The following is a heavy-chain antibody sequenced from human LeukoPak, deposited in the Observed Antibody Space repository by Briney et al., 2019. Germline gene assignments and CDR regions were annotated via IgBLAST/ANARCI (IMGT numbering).Heavy chain of an antibody. CDR1: GFIFSDYY. D-gene: IGHD2-8*01. CDR3: ASTHRSATYCTTNRCFPGY. J-gene: IGHJ4*02. V-gene: IGHV3-11*04. CDR2: ISDSGSTK. Sequence: PGGCLRLSCAASGFIFSDYYMSWIRQAPGKGLEWISYISDSGSTKYYADSVRGRFTISRDNAKNSLYLQMNSLRAEDTAVYYCASTHRSATYCTTNRCFPGYWGQGALVTVSS.